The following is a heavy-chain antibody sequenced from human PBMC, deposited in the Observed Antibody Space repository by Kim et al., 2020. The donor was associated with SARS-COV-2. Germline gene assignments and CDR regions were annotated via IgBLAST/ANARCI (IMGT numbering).Heavy chain of an antibody. V-gene: IGHV3-23*01. J-gene: IGHJ4*02. CDR2: ISGSGGST. CDR3: GKDGALYCSGGSCPGTWSGLFDY. Sequence: GGSLRLSCAASGFTFSSYAMSWVRQAPGKGLEWVSAISGSGGSTYYADSVKGRFTISRDNSKNTLYLQMNSLRAEDTAVYYCGKDGALYCSGGSCPGTWSGLFDYWGQGTLVTVSS. CDR1: GFTFSSYA. D-gene: IGHD2-15*01.